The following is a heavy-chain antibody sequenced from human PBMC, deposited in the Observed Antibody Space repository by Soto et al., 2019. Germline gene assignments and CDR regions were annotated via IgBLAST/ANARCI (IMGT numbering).Heavy chain of an antibody. CDR2: ISSSSSYI. CDR3: ARGHLYYDFWSCYFLNWFDP. J-gene: IGHJ5*02. CDR1: GFTFSSYS. D-gene: IGHD3-3*01. V-gene: IGHV3-21*01. Sequence: EVQLVESGGGLVKPGGSLRLSCAASGFTFSSYSMNWVRQAPGKGLEWVSSISSSSSYIYYADSVKGRFTISRDNAKNSRYLQMNSLRAEESAVYYCARGHLYYDFWSCYFLNWFDPWGQGTLVTVSS.